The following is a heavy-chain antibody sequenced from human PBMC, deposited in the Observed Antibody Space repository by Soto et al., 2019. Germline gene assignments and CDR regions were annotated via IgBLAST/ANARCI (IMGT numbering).Heavy chain of an antibody. V-gene: IGHV3-23*01. Sequence: EVQLLESGGGLVQPGGSLRLSCAASGFTFSSYAMSWVRQAPGKGLEWVSAISGSGGSTYYADSVKGRFTISRDNAKNTLSLQMNSLRAEDTAVYYCAKGYIAVAGTPDYWGQGTLVTVSS. CDR3: AKGYIAVAGTPDY. CDR2: ISGSGGST. D-gene: IGHD6-19*01. CDR1: GFTFSSYA. J-gene: IGHJ4*02.